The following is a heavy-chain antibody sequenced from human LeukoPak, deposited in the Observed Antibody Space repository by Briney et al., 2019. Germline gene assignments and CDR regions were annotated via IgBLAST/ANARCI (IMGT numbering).Heavy chain of an antibody. CDR1: GFTFSSYW. J-gene: IGHJ6*03. V-gene: IGHV3-7*01. D-gene: IGHD3-3*01. CDR3: ARDRNYDFWVNYYYYYMDV. Sequence: GGSLRLSCAASGFTFSSYWMSWVRQAPGKGLEWVANIKQDGSEKYYVDSVKGRFTISRDNAKNSLYLQMNSLRAEDTAVYYCARDRNYDFWVNYYYYYMDVWGKGTTVTVSS. CDR2: IKQDGSEK.